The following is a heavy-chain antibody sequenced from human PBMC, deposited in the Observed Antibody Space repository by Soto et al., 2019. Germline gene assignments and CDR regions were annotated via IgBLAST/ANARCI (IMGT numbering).Heavy chain of an antibody. D-gene: IGHD2-21*02. CDR3: ARGSCSGDDCYPNPYFDY. V-gene: IGHV2-5*02. Sequence: KESGPTLVKPTQTLTLTCTFSGFSLSTSEEGVGWIRQPPGKALEWLALIYWDDDKRYSPSLKTRLTITKDTSKNQVVLTMTNVDPVDTATYYCARGSCSGDDCYPNPYFDYWGQGILVTVSS. J-gene: IGHJ4*02. CDR1: GFSLSTSEEG. CDR2: IYWDDDK.